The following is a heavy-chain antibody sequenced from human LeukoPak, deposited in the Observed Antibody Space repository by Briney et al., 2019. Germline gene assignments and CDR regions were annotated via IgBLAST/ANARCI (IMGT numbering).Heavy chain of an antibody. CDR3: ARSRDGYNANYDY. V-gene: IGHV3-21*01. D-gene: IGHD5-24*01. CDR1: GFTFNSYT. CDR2: MSSSSSYI. J-gene: IGHJ4*02. Sequence: AGGSLRLSCAASGFTFNSYTMNWVRQAPGKGLEWVSSMSSSSSYIYYADSVKGRFTISSDNAKNSLYLQMNSLRAEDTAVYYCARSRDGYNANYDYWGQGTLVTVSS.